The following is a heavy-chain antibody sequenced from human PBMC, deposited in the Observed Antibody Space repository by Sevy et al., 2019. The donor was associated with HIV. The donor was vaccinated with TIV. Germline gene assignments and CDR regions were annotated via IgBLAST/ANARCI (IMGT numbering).Heavy chain of an antibody. V-gene: IGHV3-21*01. D-gene: IGHD3-10*01. J-gene: IGHJ3*01. CDR1: GFTFTTYT. Sequence: GGSLRLSCAASGFTFTTYTMNWDRQAPGKGLEWVSSITSSSNYIYYAHSVKGRFTISRDNAKDSVYLQMNSLRAEDTAVYYCARPYGSGSWEAFDVWGQGTMVTVSS. CDR3: ARPYGSGSWEAFDV. CDR2: ITSSSNYI.